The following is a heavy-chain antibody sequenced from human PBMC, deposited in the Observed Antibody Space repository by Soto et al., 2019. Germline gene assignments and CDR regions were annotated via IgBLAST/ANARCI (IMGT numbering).Heavy chain of an antibody. CDR2: TYYRSKWYN. CDR3: ARDGRGIVGATTHYYYGMDV. V-gene: IGHV6-1*01. CDR1: GDSVSSNSAA. J-gene: IGHJ6*02. Sequence: PSQTLSITCAISGDSVSSNSAAWNWIRQSPSRGLEWLGRTYYRSKWYNDYAVSVKSRITINPDTSKNQFSLQLNSVTPEDTAVYYCARDGRGIVGATTHYYYGMDVWGQGTTVTVSS. D-gene: IGHD1-26*01.